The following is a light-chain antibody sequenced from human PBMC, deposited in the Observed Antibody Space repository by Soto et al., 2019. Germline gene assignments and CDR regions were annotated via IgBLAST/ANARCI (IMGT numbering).Light chain of an antibody. V-gene: IGLV1-44*01. CDR2: SNN. Sequence: QSVLTQPPSASVTPGQRVTSSWSGSSSNIGSNTVNWYQQLPGTAPKLLIYSNNQRPSGVPDRFSGSKSGTSASLAISGLQSEDEADYYCAVWDDSLNGYVFGTGTKVPVL. J-gene: IGLJ1*01. CDR1: SSNIGSNT. CDR3: AVWDDSLNGYV.